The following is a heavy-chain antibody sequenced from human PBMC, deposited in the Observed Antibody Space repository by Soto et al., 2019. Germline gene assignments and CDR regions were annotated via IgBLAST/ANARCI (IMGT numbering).Heavy chain of an antibody. CDR2: ISYDGSNK. CDR3: AKAPPIPPDY. Sequence: WGSLRLSCAASGFTFISYGIHFFRQAPGKGLEWVAVISYDGSNKYYADSVKGRFTISRDNSKNTLYLQMNSLRAEDTAVYYCAKAPPIPPDYWGQGTLVTVSS. J-gene: IGHJ4*02. CDR1: GFTFISYG. V-gene: IGHV3-30*18.